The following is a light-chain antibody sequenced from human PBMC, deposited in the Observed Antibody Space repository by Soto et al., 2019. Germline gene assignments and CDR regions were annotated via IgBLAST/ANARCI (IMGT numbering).Light chain of an antibody. J-gene: IGKJ2*03. CDR3: QHYNIWPPYS. Sequence: EIVMSQSPATLSVSPRERATLSCRSSQSVSSSYLAWYQQKPGQAPRLLIYGASKRATGIPARFSGSGSGTHFTLTISSLQSEDFGVYYCQHYNIWPPYSFGQGTMVDIK. CDR1: QSVSSSY. V-gene: IGKV3-15*01. CDR2: GAS.